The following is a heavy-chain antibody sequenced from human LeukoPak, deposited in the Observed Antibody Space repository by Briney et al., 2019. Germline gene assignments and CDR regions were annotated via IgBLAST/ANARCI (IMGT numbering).Heavy chain of an antibody. CDR1: GGTFSSYA. D-gene: IGHD2-2*01. J-gene: IGHJ5*02. V-gene: IGHV1-69*13. CDR3: AREEYCSSTSCLGSWFDP. CDR2: IIPIFGTA. Sequence: GASVKVSCKASGGTFSSYAISWVRQAPGQGLEWMGGIIPIFGTANYAQKFQGRVTITADESTSTAYMELSSLRSEDTAVYYCAREEYCSSTSCLGSWFDPWGQGTLVTVSS.